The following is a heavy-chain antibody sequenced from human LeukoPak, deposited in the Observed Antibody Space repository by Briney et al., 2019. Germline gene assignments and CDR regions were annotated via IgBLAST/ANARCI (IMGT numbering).Heavy chain of an antibody. J-gene: IGHJ4*02. CDR1: GFTFSSYA. V-gene: IGHV3-23*01. CDR3: AKESDSSGYYYEYFEY. Sequence: GGSLRLSCAASGFTFSSYAMSWVRQAPGKGLEWVSAIGGGGGSTYYADSVRGRFTISRDNSKNTLYLQMNSLRAEDTAVYYCAKESDSSGYYYEYFEYWGQGTLVTVSS. CDR2: IGGGGGST. D-gene: IGHD3-22*01.